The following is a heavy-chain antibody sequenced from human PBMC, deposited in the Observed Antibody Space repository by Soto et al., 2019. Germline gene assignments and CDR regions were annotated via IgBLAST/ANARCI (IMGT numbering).Heavy chain of an antibody. CDR2: INPSGGST. V-gene: IGHV1-46*03. CDR1: GYTFTSYY. Sequence: GASVKVSCKASGYTFTSYYMHWVRQAPGQGLEWMGIINPSGGSTSYAQKFQGRVTMTRDTSTSTVYMELSSLRSEDTAVYYCATELTRSVARTWFDPWGQGTLVTVSP. J-gene: IGHJ5*02. CDR3: ATELTRSVARTWFDP.